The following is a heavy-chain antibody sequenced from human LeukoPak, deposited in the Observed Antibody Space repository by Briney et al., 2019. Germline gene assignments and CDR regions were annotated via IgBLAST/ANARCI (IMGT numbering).Heavy chain of an antibody. J-gene: IGHJ3*02. CDR2: IYHSGST. CDR3: ARGLRGAFDI. D-gene: IGHD2-21*02. CDR1: GYSISSGYY. V-gene: IGHV4-38-2*02. Sequence: SETLSLTCTVSGYSISSGYYWGWIRQPPGKGLEWIGSIYHSGSTYYNPSLKSRVTISVDTSKNQFSLKLSSVTAADTAVYYCARGLRGAFDIWGQGTMVTVSS.